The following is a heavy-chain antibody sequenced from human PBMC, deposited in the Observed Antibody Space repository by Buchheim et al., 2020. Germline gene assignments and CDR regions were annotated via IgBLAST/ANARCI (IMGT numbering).Heavy chain of an antibody. J-gene: IGHJ6*02. V-gene: IGHV3-23*01. CDR1: GFTFTSYA. CDR3: AKARNYDYWSPLDV. D-gene: IGHD3-3*01. CDR2: ISGSGDTT. Sequence: VQLLESGGGFVQPGGSLRLSCAASGFTFTSYAMNWVRQAPGKGLERVSYISGSGDTTYYADSVMGRFTISSDNSNHTLYLQMNSLRADDTAVYYCAKARNYDYWSPLDVWGQGTT.